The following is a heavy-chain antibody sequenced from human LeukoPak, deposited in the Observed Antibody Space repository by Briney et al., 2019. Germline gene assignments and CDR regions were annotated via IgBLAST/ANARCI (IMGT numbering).Heavy chain of an antibody. V-gene: IGHV1-2*02. CDR2: INPNSGGT. D-gene: IGHD6-19*01. CDR3: ARVSRVKEWSGTHYYYYYGMDV. CDR1: GYTFTGYY. Sequence: ASVKVSCKASGYTFTGYYMHWVRQAPGQGLEWMGWINPNSGGTNYAQKFQGRVTMTRDTSISTAYMELSRLRSDDTAVYYCARVSRVKEWSGTHYYYYYGMDVWGQGTTVTVSS. J-gene: IGHJ6*02.